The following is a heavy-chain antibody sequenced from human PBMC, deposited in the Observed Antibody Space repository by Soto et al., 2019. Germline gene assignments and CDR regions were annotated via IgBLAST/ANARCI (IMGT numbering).Heavy chain of an antibody. CDR3: AKRGLVVGATPTYGMDV. V-gene: IGHV3-23*01. Sequence: EVQLLESGGGLVQPGGSLRLSCAASGFTFSSYAMSWVRQAPGKGLEWVSAISGSGGSTYYADSVKGRFTISRDNSKNTLYLQMTSLRAEDTAVYYCAKRGLVVGATPTYGMDVWGQGTTVTVSS. J-gene: IGHJ6*02. CDR1: GFTFSSYA. D-gene: IGHD1-26*01. CDR2: ISGSGGST.